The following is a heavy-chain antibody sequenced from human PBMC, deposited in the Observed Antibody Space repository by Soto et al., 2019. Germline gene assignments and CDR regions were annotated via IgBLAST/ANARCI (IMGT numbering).Heavy chain of an antibody. CDR1: GGTFSSYA. CDR3: ARPRKGYYYDSSGYYPPFDY. V-gene: IGHV1-69*13. D-gene: IGHD3-22*01. J-gene: IGHJ4*02. Sequence: ASVKVSCKASGGTFSSYAISWVRQAPGQGLEWMGGIIPIFGTANYAQKFQGRVTITADESTSTAYMELSSLRSEDTAVYYCARPRKGYYYDSSGYYPPFDYWGQGTLVTVSS. CDR2: IIPIFGTA.